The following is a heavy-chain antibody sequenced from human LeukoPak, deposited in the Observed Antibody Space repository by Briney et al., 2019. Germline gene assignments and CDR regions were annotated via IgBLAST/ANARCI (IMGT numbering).Heavy chain of an antibody. CDR3: AREASSYYYGTNWFDP. V-gene: IGHV4-39*07. Sequence: PSETLSLTCTVSGGSISSGSYYWSWIRQPPGKGLEWIGSIYYSGSTYYNPSLKSRVTISVDTSKNQFSLKLSSVTAADTAVYYCAREASSYYYGTNWFDPWGQGTLVTVSS. D-gene: IGHD3-10*01. CDR2: IYYSGST. CDR1: GGSISSGSYY. J-gene: IGHJ5*02.